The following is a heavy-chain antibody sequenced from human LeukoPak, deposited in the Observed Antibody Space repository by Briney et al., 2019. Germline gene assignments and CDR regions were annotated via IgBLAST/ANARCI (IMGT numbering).Heavy chain of an antibody. CDR1: GYAFTSYY. J-gene: IGHJ4*02. D-gene: IGHD6-6*01. CDR2: INPSGGST. V-gene: IGHV1-46*01. CDR3: ARDGPRIAALGEDFDY. Sequence: ASVKVSCKASGYAFTSYYMHWVRQAPGQGLEWMGIINPSGGSTSYAQKFQGRVTMTRDTSTSTVYMELSSLRSEDTAVYYCARDGPRIAALGEDFDYWGQGTLVTVSS.